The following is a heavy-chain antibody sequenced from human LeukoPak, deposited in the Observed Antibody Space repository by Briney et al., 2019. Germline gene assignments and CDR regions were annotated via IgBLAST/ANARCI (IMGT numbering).Heavy chain of an antibody. J-gene: IGHJ4*02. CDR1: GFTFSSYW. CDR3: ARVGSSGIPLDY. V-gene: IGHV3-7*01. Sequence: GGSLRLSRAASGFTFSSYWMSWVRQAPGKGLEWVANIKQDGSEKYYVDSVKGRFTISRDNARNSLYLQMNSLRAEDTAVYYCARVGSSGIPLDYWGQGTLVTVSS. D-gene: IGHD6-19*01. CDR2: IKQDGSEK.